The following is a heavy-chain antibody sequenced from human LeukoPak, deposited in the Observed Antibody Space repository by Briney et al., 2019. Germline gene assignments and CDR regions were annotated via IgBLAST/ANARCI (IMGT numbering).Heavy chain of an antibody. CDR2: ISWNSGSI. D-gene: IGHD6-25*01. CDR1: GFTFDDYA. Sequence: GGSLRLSCAASGFTFDDYAMHWVRQAPGKGLEWVSGISWNSGSIGYADSVKGRFTISRDNAKNSLYLQMNSLRAEDTALYYCAKDCSLAASAFFDYWGQGTLVTVSS. CDR3: AKDCSLAASAFFDY. V-gene: IGHV3-9*01. J-gene: IGHJ4*02.